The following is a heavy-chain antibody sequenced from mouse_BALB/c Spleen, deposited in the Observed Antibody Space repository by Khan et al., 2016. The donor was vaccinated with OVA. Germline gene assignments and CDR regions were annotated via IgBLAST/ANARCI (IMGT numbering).Heavy chain of an antibody. J-gene: IGHJ3*01. Sequence: EVQLQESGPGLVKPSQSLSLTCTVTGYSITSDYAWNWIRQFPGNKLEWMGYISYSGSTNYTPFLYSLITITRDTSKHQFFLQLNAVATEDTATYYCARGRAYWGQGTLVTVSA. V-gene: IGHV3-2*02. CDR1: GYSITSDYA. D-gene: IGHD3-3*01. CDR2: ISYSGST. CDR3: ARGRAY.